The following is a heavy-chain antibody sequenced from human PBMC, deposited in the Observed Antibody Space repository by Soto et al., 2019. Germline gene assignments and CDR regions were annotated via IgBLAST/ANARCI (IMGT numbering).Heavy chain of an antibody. CDR3: ASANCGGDCSYRHDRYYFES. V-gene: IGHV4-30-4*01. CDR2: IFYSGST. Sequence: QVQLQESGPGLVKPSQSLSLTCTVSGGSITSDDYYWSWIRQPPGRGLEWIGYIFYSGSTLYNPSLKSRFIISLDTSKKQVSLKLSSVTAADTAVYYCASANCGGDCSYRHDRYYFESWGQGTLVTVSS. CDR1: GGSITSDDYY. D-gene: IGHD2-21*02. J-gene: IGHJ4*02.